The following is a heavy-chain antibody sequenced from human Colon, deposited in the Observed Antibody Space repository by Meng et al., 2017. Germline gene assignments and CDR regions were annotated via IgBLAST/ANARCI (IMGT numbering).Heavy chain of an antibody. J-gene: IGHJ4*02. D-gene: IGHD5-18*01. CDR1: GDSVSSNTAA. V-gene: IGHV6-1*01. CDR2: TYYRSKWYN. CDR3: ARDHGYSYGLPLDY. Sequence: QVQLQQSGPGLVKPSQTLSRTCVISGDSVSSNTAAWNWLRQSPSRGHEWLGRTYYRSKWYNEYAVSVKSRMTFNADTSKNQVSLQVNSVTPEDTAVYYCARDHGYSYGLPLDYWGQGILVTVSS.